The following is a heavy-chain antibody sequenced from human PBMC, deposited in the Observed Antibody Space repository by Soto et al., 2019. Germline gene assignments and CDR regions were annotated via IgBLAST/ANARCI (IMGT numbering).Heavy chain of an antibody. J-gene: IGHJ4*02. V-gene: IGHV3-23*01. CDR2: VSGDGVTT. CDR1: GITFSSYA. D-gene: IGHD1-26*01. CDR3: AKDVVGATNLFDY. Sequence: EVQLLESGGGLVQIGGSLRLSCAASGITFSSYAMGWVRQAPGKGLEWVSTVSGDGVTTYLADSVKGRFTISRDNSKNTLYLEMNSLRAEDTAVYYCAKDVVGATNLFDYWGQGTLVTVSS.